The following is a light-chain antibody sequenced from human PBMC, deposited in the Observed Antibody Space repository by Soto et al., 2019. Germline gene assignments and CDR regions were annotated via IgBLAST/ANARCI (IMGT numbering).Light chain of an antibody. J-gene: IGKJ1*01. Sequence: IVMTQTPLSLPVTPGEPASISCRSSQSLLHSNGYNYLDWYLQKPGQSPQLLIYLGSNRASGVPDRFSGSGSGTDFTLKITRVEAEDAGVYYCMQALETWTFGQGTKV. CDR1: QSLLHSNGYNY. CDR3: MQALETWT. CDR2: LGS. V-gene: IGKV2-28*01.